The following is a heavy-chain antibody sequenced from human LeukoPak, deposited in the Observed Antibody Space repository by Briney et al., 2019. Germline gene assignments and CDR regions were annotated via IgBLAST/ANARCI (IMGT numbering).Heavy chain of an antibody. V-gene: IGHV1-8*01. J-gene: IGHJ6*03. Sequence: ASVKLSCKASGYTFTSYDINWVRQATGQGLEWMGWMNPNSGNTGYAQKFQGRVTMTRNTSLRTAYMELSTLRSGDTAVYYCARLMTSGYDFYYYYIDVWGEGTTVTVSS. D-gene: IGHD5-12*01. CDR2: MNPNSGNT. CDR1: GYTFTSYD. CDR3: ARLMTSGYDFYYYYIDV.